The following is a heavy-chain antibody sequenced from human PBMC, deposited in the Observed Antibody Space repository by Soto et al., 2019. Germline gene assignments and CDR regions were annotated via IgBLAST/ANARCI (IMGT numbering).Heavy chain of an antibody. V-gene: IGHV4-34*01. J-gene: IGHJ6*02. CDR1: GVSFSGYY. D-gene: IGHD3-16*01. CDR3: ARAWGYYYYGMDV. CDR2: INHSGST. Sequence: ETRSPTCAVYGVSFSGYYWGWLRQPPGKGLEWIGEINHSGSTNYNPSLKSRVTISVDTSKNQFSLKLSSVTAADTAVYYCARAWGYYYYGMDVWGQGTTVTVS.